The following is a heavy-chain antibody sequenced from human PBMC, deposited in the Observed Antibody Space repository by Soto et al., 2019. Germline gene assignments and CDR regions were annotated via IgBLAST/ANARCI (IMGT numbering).Heavy chain of an antibody. CDR3: ARVWTTVTNWFDP. D-gene: IGHD4-17*01. CDR2: IYHSGST. CDR1: GGSINSSNW. J-gene: IGHJ5*01. Sequence: SATLSLTCAVSGGSINSSNWWSWVRQPPGKGLEWIGEIYHSGSTNYNPSLKSRVTISVDKSKNQFSLKLSSVTAADTAVYYCARVWTTVTNWFDPWGQGTLVTVSS. V-gene: IGHV4-4*02.